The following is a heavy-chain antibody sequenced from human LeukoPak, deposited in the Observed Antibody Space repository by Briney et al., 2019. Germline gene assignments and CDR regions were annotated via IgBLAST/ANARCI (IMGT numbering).Heavy chain of an antibody. CDR2: IVVGSGNT. Sequence: SVKVSCKASGFTFTSSAVQWVRQARGQRLEWIGWIVVGSGNTNYAQKFQERVTITRDMSTSTAYMELSSLRSEDTAVYYCAREVAYRAVAGLPYFQHWGQGTLVTVSS. CDR1: GFTFTSSA. D-gene: IGHD6-19*01. J-gene: IGHJ1*01. CDR3: AREVAYRAVAGLPYFQH. V-gene: IGHV1-58*01.